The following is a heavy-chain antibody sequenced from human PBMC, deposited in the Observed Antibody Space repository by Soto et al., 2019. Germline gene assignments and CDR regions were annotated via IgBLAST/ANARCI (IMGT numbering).Heavy chain of an antibody. D-gene: IGHD6-6*01. CDR2: ISYDGSNK. V-gene: IGHV3-30*03. J-gene: IGHJ5*02. Sequence: PGGSLRLSCAASGFTFSSYGMHWVRQAPGKGLEWVAVISYDGSNKYYADSVKGRFTISRDNSKNTLYLQMNSLRAEDTAVYYFARDQSSSSNYNWFDPWGQGTLVTVSS. CDR3: ARDQSSSSNYNWFDP. CDR1: GFTFSSYG.